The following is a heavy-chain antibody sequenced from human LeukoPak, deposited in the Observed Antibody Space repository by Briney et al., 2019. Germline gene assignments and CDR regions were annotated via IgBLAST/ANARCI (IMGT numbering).Heavy chain of an antibody. J-gene: IGHJ4*02. CDR3: ARPVSFLDGSGYSFDY. V-gene: IGHV1-8*01. CDR1: GYTFTSYD. Sequence: ASVKVSCKASGYTFTSYDINWVRQATGQGLEWMGWMNPNSGNTGYAQKFQGRVTMTRNTSISTAYMELSSLRSEDTAVYYCARPVSFLDGSGYSFDYWGQGTLVTVSS. CDR2: MNPNSGNT. D-gene: IGHD3-22*01.